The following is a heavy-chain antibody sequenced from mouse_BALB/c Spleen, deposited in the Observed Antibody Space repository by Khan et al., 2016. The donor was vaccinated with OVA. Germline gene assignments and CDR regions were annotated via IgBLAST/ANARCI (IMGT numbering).Heavy chain of an antibody. CDR1: GYKFTSYV. J-gene: IGHJ4*01. CDR3: ARSAYYGNPCAMDY. D-gene: IGHD2-10*01. Sequence: VQLKEPGPELVKPGASVKMSCKASGYKFTSYVMHWVKQKPGQGLEWIGYINPYNDGTKYNEKFKGKATLTSDKSSSTVYMELSSLTSEDSAVYCCARSAYYGNPCAMDYWGQGTTVTVSS. CDR2: INPYNDGT. V-gene: IGHV1S136*01.